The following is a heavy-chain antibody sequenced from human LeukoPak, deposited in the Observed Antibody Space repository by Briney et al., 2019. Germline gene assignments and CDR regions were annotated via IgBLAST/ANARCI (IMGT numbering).Heavy chain of an antibody. CDR3: ARDWSTGELDY. J-gene: IGHJ4*02. V-gene: IGHV3-48*03. CDR1: GFTFSSYE. CDR2: ISSSGSTI. D-gene: IGHD1-1*01. Sequence: GGSLRLSCAASGFTFSSYEMNWVRQAPGKGLEWVSYISSSGSTIYYADSVKGRFTISRDNAKNSLYLQMNSLRAEDTAVYYCARDWSTGELDYWGQGTLVTVSS.